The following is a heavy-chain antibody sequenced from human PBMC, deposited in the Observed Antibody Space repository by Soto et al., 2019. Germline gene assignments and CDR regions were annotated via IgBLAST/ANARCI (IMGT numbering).Heavy chain of an antibody. CDR1: GFKFDDYM. D-gene: IGHD1-26*01. Sequence: EVLLVESGGGVVQPGGSLRLSCEASGFKFDDYMMHWVRQAPGKGLEWISRISWDGDFLDYADSIKGRFTVSRDNSKNSLYLHMNSLKTEDTAFYYCAKEGNGGSSLDHGGQGTLVTVSA. V-gene: IGHV3-43*01. CDR2: ISWDGDFL. CDR3: AKEGNGGSSLDH. J-gene: IGHJ4*02.